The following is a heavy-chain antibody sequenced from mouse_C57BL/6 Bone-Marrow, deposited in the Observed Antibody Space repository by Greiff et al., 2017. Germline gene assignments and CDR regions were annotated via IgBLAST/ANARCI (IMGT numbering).Heavy chain of an antibody. Sequence: QVQLQQSGAELARPGASVKMSCKASGYTFPSYTMHWVKQRPGQGLEWIGYINPSSGYTKYNQKFKDKATLTADKSSSTAYMQLSSLTSEDSAVYYCARSPYDYIFAYWGQGTLVTVSA. CDR3: ARSPYDYIFAY. CDR2: INPSSGYT. V-gene: IGHV1-4*01. D-gene: IGHD2-4*01. J-gene: IGHJ3*01. CDR1: GYTFPSYT.